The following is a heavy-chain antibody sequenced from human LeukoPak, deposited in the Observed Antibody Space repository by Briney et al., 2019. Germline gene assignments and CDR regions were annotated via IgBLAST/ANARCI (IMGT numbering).Heavy chain of an antibody. Sequence: GGSLRLSCAGSGVTFSSAWMNWVRQAPGKGLEWVGFIRSKTYAGTTEYAASVKGRFTISRDNSKNIAYLQMNSLKTEDTAVYYCSRIRYYTSASYFDYWGQGTLVTVSS. CDR3: SRIRYYTSASYFDY. CDR2: IRSKTYAGTT. V-gene: IGHV3-49*04. CDR1: GVTFSSAW. J-gene: IGHJ4*02. D-gene: IGHD2-15*01.